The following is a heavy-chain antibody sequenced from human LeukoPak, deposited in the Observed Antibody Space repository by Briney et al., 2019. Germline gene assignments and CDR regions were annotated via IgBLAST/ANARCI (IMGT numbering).Heavy chain of an antibody. CDR2: INHSGST. J-gene: IGHJ5*02. D-gene: IGHD3-22*01. CDR3: ARHLLYDSSGYYGNKFDP. CDR1: GGSFSGYY. Sequence: SETLSLTCAVSGGSFSGYYWSWIRQPPGKGLEWIGEINHSGSTNYNPSLKSRVTISVDTSKNQFSLKLSSVTAADTAVYYCARHLLYDSSGYYGNKFDPWGQGTLVTVSS. V-gene: IGHV4-34*01.